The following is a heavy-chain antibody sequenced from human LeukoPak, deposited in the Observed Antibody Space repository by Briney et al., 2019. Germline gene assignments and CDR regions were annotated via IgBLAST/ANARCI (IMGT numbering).Heavy chain of an antibody. CDR1: GFTFSNYW. J-gene: IGHJ5*02. CDR2: IYVNGRTT. CDR3: IRDFRSADL. V-gene: IGHV3-74*01. Sequence: GGSLRLSCVASGFTFSNYWMHWVRQPPGKGLVWVSRIYVNGRTTNYADSVKGRFTISRDNAKNTVYLEMNSLSVEDTATYYCIRDFRSADLWGQGTLVTVTS.